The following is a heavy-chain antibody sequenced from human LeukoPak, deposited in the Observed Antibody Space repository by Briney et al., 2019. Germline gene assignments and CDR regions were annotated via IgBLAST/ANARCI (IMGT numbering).Heavy chain of an antibody. J-gene: IGHJ4*02. CDR2: IYYSGST. CDR1: GGSISSGGYY. Sequence: SETLSLTCTVSGGSISSGGYYWSWIRQHPGKGLEWIGYIYYSGSTYYNPSLRSRITISLDTSKNQFSPKLSSVIAADTAVYYCARLRHNGYSYGYVDYWGQGTLVTVSS. V-gene: IGHV4-31*03. CDR3: ARLRHNGYSYGYVDY. D-gene: IGHD5-18*01.